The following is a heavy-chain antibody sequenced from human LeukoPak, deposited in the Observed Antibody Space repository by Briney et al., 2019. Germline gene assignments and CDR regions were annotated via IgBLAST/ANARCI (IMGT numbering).Heavy chain of an antibody. Sequence: GGSLRLSCAASGFTFSDYYMSWIRQAPGKGLEWVSYISSSGSTIYYADSVKGRFTISRDNAKNSLYLQMNSLRAEDTAVYYCARDNLYDSSGYYPHFDYWGQGTLATVSS. J-gene: IGHJ4*02. CDR2: ISSSGSTI. CDR1: GFTFSDYY. V-gene: IGHV3-11*01. D-gene: IGHD3-22*01. CDR3: ARDNLYDSSGYYPHFDY.